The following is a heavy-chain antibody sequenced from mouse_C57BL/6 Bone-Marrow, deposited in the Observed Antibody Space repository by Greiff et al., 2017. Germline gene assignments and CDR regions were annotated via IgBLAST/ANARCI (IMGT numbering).Heavy chain of an antibody. V-gene: IGHV1-61*01. CDR1: GYTFTSYW. CDR2: IYPSDSET. J-gene: IGHJ4*01. Sequence: QVQLQQPGAELVRPGSSVKLSCKASGYTFTSYWMDWVKQRPGQGLEWIGNIYPSDSETHYNQKFKDKATLTVDKSSSTAYMQRSSLTSEDSAVYYCAIRASYALAMDYWGQGTSVTVSS. D-gene: IGHD3-3*01. CDR3: AIRASYALAMDY.